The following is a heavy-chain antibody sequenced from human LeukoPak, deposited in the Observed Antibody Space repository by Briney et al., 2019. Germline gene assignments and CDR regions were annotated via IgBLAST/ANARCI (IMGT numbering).Heavy chain of an antibody. CDR1: EFSVGSNY. J-gene: IGHJ4*02. V-gene: IGHV3-74*01. CDR2: INSDGSST. CDR3: AKDLGPDY. Sequence: GGSLRLSCAASEFSVGSNYMTWVRQAPGKGLEWVSRINSDGSSTSYADSVKGRFTISRDNAKNTLYLQMNSLRAEDTAVYYCAKDLGPDYWGQGTLVTVSS.